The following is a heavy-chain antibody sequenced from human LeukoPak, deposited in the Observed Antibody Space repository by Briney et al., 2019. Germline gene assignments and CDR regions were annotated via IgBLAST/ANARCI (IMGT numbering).Heavy chain of an antibody. Sequence: PGGSLRLSCAASGFTFSSYDMHWVCQATGKGLEWVSAIGTAGDTYYSGSVKGRFTISRENAKNSLYLQLSSLRAGDTAVYYCARATVGLDYWGQGTLVTVSS. J-gene: IGHJ4*02. D-gene: IGHD2-15*01. V-gene: IGHV3-13*04. CDR2: IGTAGDT. CDR3: ARATVGLDY. CDR1: GFTFSSYD.